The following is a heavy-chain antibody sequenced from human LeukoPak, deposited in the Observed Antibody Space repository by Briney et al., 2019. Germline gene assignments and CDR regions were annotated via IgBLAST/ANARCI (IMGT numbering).Heavy chain of an antibody. CDR2: IYYSGST. CDR1: GVSISSYF. Sequence: SETLSLTCTVSGVSISSYFWSWIRQPPGNGLEWIGYIYYSGSTYYNPSLKSRVTISVDTSKNQFSLKLSSVAAADTAVYYCARHRDSSSSPRRPFDIWGQGTMVTVSS. J-gene: IGHJ3*02. CDR3: ARHRDSSSSPRRPFDI. V-gene: IGHV4-59*08. D-gene: IGHD6-6*01.